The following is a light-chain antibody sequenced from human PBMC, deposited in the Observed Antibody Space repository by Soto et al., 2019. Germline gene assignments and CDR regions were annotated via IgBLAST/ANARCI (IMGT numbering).Light chain of an antibody. CDR3: NSYTNTNTYVI. V-gene: IGLV2-14*01. CDR1: SSDVGGYKY. Sequence: QSVLTQPASVSGSPGQSITISCTGTSSDVGGYKYVSWYQHHPGKAPKLMIYEVSNRPSGVSNRFSGSKSGNTASLTISGLQAEDEADYYCNSYTNTNTYVIFGGGTKLTVL. J-gene: IGLJ2*01. CDR2: EVS.